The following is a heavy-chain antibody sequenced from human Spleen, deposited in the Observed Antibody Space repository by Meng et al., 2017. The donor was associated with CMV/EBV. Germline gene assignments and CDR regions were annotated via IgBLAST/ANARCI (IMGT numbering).Heavy chain of an antibody. CDR3: ARVFSSGYGGYYFDY. Sequence: SETLSLTCAVSGASITTTNWWSWVGQPPGRGLEWIGEVYHSGSVNYNSSLKRRLTITIDTSEKQFSLRLRSVTAADTAVYYCARVFSSGYGGYYFDYWGQGALVTVSS. CDR1: GASITTTNW. J-gene: IGHJ4*02. V-gene: IGHV4-4*02. CDR2: VYHSGSV. D-gene: IGHD3-22*01.